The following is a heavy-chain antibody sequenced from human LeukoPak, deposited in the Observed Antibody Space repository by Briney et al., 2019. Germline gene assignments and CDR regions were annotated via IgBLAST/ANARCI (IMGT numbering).Heavy chain of an antibody. Sequence: GASVKVSRKASGYTFTGYYMHWVRQAPGQGLEWMGWINPNSGGTNYAQKFQGRVTMTRDTSISTAYMELSRLRSDDTAVYYCARAPKITMVRGDNWFDPWGQGTLVTVSS. V-gene: IGHV1-2*02. J-gene: IGHJ5*02. CDR2: INPNSGGT. CDR3: ARAPKITMVRGDNWFDP. D-gene: IGHD3-10*01. CDR1: GYTFTGYY.